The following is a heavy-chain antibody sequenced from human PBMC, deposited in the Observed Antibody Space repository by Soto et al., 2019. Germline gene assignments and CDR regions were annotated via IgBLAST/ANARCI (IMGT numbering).Heavy chain of an antibody. J-gene: IGHJ4*02. CDR3: ATGDCSGGSCYPFGTSGFDY. Sequence: GASVKVSCKAPAATFTSYYIHWVRQAPGHGLEWMGIINPNGGSTRFAQTFQGRITITRDTSASTAYMELSSLRSEDTAVYFCATGDCSGGSCYPFGTSGFDYWGQGTLVTVSS. CDR2: INPNGGST. V-gene: IGHV1-46*01. D-gene: IGHD2-15*01. CDR1: AATFTSYY.